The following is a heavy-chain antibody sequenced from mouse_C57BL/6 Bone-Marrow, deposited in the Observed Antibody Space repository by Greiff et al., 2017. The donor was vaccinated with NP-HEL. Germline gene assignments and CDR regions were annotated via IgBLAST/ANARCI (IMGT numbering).Heavy chain of an antibody. CDR3: ARGYDPLFAY. V-gene: IGHV5-6*01. Sequence: EVQLQESGGDLVKPGGSLKLSCAASGFTFSSYGMSWVRQTPDKRLEWVATISSGGSYTYYPDSVKGRFTISRDNAKNTLYLQMSSLKSEDTAMYYCARGYDPLFAYWGQGTLVTVSA. CDR1: GFTFSSYG. D-gene: IGHD2-3*01. CDR2: ISSGGSYT. J-gene: IGHJ3*01.